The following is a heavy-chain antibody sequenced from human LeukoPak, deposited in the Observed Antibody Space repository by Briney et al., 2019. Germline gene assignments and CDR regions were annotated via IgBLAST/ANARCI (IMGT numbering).Heavy chain of an antibody. CDR1: GYSFTNYW. CDR3: ARIWLRAFDI. Sequence: GASLKISCKGSGYSFTNYWIAWVRQMPGKGPEWMGIIYPDDSDTRYSPSFQGQVTISADKSISTAYLQWSSLKASDTAMYYCARIWLRAFDIWGQGTMVTVSS. CDR2: IYPDDSDT. V-gene: IGHV5-51*01. J-gene: IGHJ3*02. D-gene: IGHD3-16*01.